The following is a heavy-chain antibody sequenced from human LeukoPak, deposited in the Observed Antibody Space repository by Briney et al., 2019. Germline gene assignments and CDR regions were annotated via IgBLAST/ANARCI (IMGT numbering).Heavy chain of an antibody. D-gene: IGHD5-24*01. CDR2: MNPNSGNT. CDR3: ARDNGDGYTFDY. V-gene: IGHV1-8*03. J-gene: IGHJ4*02. Sequence: ASVKVSCKASGYTFTSYDINWVRQATGQGLEWMGWMNPNSGNTGYAQKFQGRVTITRNTSISTAYMELSRLRSDDTAVYYCARDNGDGYTFDYWGQGTLVTVSS. CDR1: GYTFTSYD.